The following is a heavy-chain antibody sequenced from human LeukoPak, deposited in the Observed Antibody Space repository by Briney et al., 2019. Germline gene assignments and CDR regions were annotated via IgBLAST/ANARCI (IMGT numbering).Heavy chain of an antibody. CDR1: GFTFSSYS. D-gene: IGHD3-22*01. CDR3: ARATNYYYDSSGYAPDFDY. V-gene: IGHV3-30*04. Sequence: GGSLRLSCAASGFTFSSYSMHWVRRAPGKGLEWVALTSYDGSNKYHADSVKGRFTVSRDNSKNTLYLQMNSLRAEDTAVYYCARATNYYYDSSGYAPDFDYWGQGTLVTVSS. CDR2: TSYDGSNK. J-gene: IGHJ4*02.